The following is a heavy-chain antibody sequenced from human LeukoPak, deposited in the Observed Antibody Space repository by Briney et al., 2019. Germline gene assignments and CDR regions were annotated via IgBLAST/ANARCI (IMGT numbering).Heavy chain of an antibody. J-gene: IGHJ4*02. V-gene: IGHV3-23*01. CDR3: AKGAYDYIEIAYFDY. CDR2: IIGSSGST. CDR1: GFSFNNYA. Sequence: GGSLRLSCVAAGFSFNNYAMNWVRQAPGKGLEWVSLIIGSSGSTFYADSVKGRFTISRDKSKNTLYLQMNSLRAEDTAVYYCAKGAYDYIEIAYFDYWGQGSLVTVSS. D-gene: IGHD5-12*01.